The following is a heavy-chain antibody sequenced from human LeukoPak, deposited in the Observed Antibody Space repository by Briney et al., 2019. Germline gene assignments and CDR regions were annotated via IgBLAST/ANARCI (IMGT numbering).Heavy chain of an antibody. D-gene: IGHD2-15*01. CDR2: IIPIFGTA. J-gene: IGHJ4*02. CDR1: GGTFSSYA. Sequence: GASVKVSCKASGGTFSSYAISWVRQAPGQGLEWMGGIIPIFGTANYAQKFQGRVTITADESTSTAYMELSSLRSEDTAVYYCARESPLLRGEPFDYWGQGTLVTVSS. CDR3: ARESPLLRGEPFDY. V-gene: IGHV1-69*13.